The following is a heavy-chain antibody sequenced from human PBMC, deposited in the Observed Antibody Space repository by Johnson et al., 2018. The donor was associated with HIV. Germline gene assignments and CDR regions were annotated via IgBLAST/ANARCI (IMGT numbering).Heavy chain of an antibody. D-gene: IGHD4-23*01. CDR2: ISNDGSNK. CDR3: AKSPGKDDGGNSVAFDI. CDR1: GLSFSNFC. V-gene: IGHV3-30*18. J-gene: IGHJ3*02. Sequence: QVQLVESGGGVVQPGKSLTLSCVGSGLSFSNFCIHWVRQAPGEGLEWVAVISNDGSNKYYAASVKGRITISSDNSKRAPVLKMNSLRAEDTAGYYCAKSPGKDDGGNSVAFDIWGQGTMVTVSS.